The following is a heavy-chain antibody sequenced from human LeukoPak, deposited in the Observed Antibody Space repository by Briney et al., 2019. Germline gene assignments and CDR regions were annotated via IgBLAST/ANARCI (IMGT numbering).Heavy chain of an antibody. CDR1: SGSISTSNYY. CDR2: IFYSGST. Sequence: SETLSLTCTVSSGSISTSNYYWGWVRQPPGKALEWIGNIFYSGSTYYSPSLKSRVTISLDTSRNQFSLKLNSVTAADTSVYYCARGSRISLFGVTHMRGSFDIWGQGTMVTVSS. J-gene: IGHJ3*02. V-gene: IGHV4-39*07. D-gene: IGHD3-3*01. CDR3: ARGSRISLFGVTHMRGSFDI.